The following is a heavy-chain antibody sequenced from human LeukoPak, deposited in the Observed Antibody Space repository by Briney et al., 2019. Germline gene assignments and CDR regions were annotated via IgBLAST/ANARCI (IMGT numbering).Heavy chain of an antibody. CDR2: IYPGDSDT. V-gene: IGHV5-51*01. CDR3: ARRRGENWFDP. Sequence: GESLKISCKGSGYTFTNYWIAWVRQMPGKGLEWMGIIYPGDSDTRYSPSFQGQVTISVDKSISTAYLQWSSLKASDTAMYYCARRRGENWFDPWGQGTLVTVSS. CDR1: GYTFTNYW. D-gene: IGHD3-10*01. J-gene: IGHJ5*02.